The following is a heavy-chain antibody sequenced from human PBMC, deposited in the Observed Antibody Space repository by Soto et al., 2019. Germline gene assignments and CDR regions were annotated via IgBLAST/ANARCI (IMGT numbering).Heavy chain of an antibody. J-gene: IGHJ4*02. D-gene: IGHD3-22*01. CDR1: GGTFSSYA. CDR3: ASAPPIDYYDSSGYLGSTWGY. Sequence: GASVKVSCKASGGTFSSYAISWVRQAPGQGLEWMGGIIPIFGTANYAQKFQGRVTITADESTSTAYMELSSLRSEDTAVYYCASAPPIDYYDSSGYLGSTWGYWGQGTLVTVSS. V-gene: IGHV1-69*13. CDR2: IIPIFGTA.